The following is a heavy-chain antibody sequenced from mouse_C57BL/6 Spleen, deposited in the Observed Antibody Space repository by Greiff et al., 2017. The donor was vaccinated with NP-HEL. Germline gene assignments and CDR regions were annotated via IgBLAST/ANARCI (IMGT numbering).Heavy chain of an antibody. CDR2: IDPSDSYT. CDR3: VTLRRYFDV. V-gene: IGHV1-69*01. D-gene: IGHD1-1*01. J-gene: IGHJ1*03. CDR1: GYTFTSYW. Sequence: QVQLQQPGAELVMPGAAVKLSCKASGYTFTSYWMHWVKQRPGQGLEWIGEIDPSDSYTNYNQKFKGKSTLTVDKSSSTAYMQLSSLTSEDSAVYYCVTLRRYFDVWGTGTTVTVSS.